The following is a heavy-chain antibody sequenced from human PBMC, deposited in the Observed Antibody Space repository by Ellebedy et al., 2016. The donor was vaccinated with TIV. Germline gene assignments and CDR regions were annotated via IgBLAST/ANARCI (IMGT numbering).Heavy chain of an antibody. CDR3: AREGGEEDRVMAFLDY. J-gene: IGHJ4*02. CDR1: GYTFSSYT. V-gene: IGHV1-3*01. Sequence: AASVKVSCKASGYTFSSYTILWLRLAPGQSLEWMGWVTAGRGNTQYSQKFQGRVTITRDTYATTAYMELSSLRSEDTAVIYCAREGGEEDRVMAFLDYWGQGTLVTVSP. D-gene: IGHD5-18*01. CDR2: VTAGRGNT.